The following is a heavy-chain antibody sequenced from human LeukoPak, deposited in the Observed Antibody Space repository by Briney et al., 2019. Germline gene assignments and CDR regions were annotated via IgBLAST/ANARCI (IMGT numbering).Heavy chain of an antibody. CDR1: GFTFSSYA. J-gene: IGHJ4*02. V-gene: IGHV3-30-3*01. CDR2: ISYDGSNK. Sequence: GGSLRLSCAASGFTFSSYAMHWVRQAPGKGLEWVAVISYDGSNKYYADSVKGRFTISRDNSKNTLYLQMNSLRAEDTAVYYCAKDLGAVFDWGQGTLVTVSS. D-gene: IGHD3-3*01. CDR3: AKDLGAVFD.